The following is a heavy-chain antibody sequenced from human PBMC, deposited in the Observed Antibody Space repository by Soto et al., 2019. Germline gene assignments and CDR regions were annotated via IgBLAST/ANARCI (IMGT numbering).Heavy chain of an antibody. CDR3: ARVGRVSNGGYFDN. CDR1: GGSISSGGYY. D-gene: IGHD3-22*01. J-gene: IGHJ4*02. Sequence: QVQLQESGPGLVKPSQTLSLTCSVSGGSISSGGYYWSWIRQHPGKGLEWIGYIFYTGNTYYNPSLKSRVTISVDTSKNQFSLRMTSVTAADTAVYYCARVGRVSNGGYFDNWGQGTLLTVSS. CDR2: IFYTGNT. V-gene: IGHV4-31*03.